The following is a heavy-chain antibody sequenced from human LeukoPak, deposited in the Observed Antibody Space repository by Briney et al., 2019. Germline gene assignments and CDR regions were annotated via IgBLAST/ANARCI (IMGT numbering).Heavy chain of an antibody. CDR2: IYSGGST. D-gene: IGHD6-19*01. J-gene: IGHJ4*02. V-gene: IGHV3-53*01. CDR3: ARVNRGWSFDY. Sequence: GGSLGLSCAASGFIVSSSYMIWVRQAPGKGLEWVSVIYSGGSTYYADSVKGRFTISRDNSKNTLYLQMNSLRAEDTAVYYCARVNRGWSFDYWGQGTLVTVSS. CDR1: GFIVSSSY.